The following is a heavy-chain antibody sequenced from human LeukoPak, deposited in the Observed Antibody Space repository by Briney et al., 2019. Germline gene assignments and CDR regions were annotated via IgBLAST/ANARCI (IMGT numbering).Heavy chain of an antibody. CDR1: GFTFSSYA. D-gene: IGHD1-7*01. J-gene: IGHJ5*02. CDR3: AKNYRSAYNWFDP. CDR2: ISGSGGST. Sequence: GGSLRLSCAASGFTFSSYAKRWVRQAPGKGLEWVSAISGSGGSTYYADSVKGRFTISRDNPKNTLYLQMNSLRAEDTAVYYCAKNYRSAYNWFDPWGQGTLVTVSS. V-gene: IGHV3-23*01.